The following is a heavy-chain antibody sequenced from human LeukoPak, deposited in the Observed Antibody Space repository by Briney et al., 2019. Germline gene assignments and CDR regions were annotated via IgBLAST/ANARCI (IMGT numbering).Heavy chain of an antibody. J-gene: IGHJ6*02. Sequence: GATVTVSCRASGYPFPRYYMLWVRHAPGQGLEWMGIITPRGGSTSYAQKFQGRVTMTTGTSPSTVYMELSSLRSEDTAVYYCARSDVMELDYDFWSGIEYGMDVWGQGTTVTVSS. D-gene: IGHD3-3*01. V-gene: IGHV1-46*01. CDR1: GYPFPRYY. CDR3: ARSDVMELDYDFWSGIEYGMDV. CDR2: ITPRGGST.